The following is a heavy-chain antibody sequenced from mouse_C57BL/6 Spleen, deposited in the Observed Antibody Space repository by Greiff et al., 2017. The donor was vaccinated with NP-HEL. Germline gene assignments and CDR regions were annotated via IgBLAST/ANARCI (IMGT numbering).Heavy chain of an antibody. CDR1: GYTFTSYD. V-gene: IGHV1-85*01. J-gene: IGHJ2*01. CDR2: IYPRDGSP. Sequence: QVQLQQSGPELVKPGASVKLSCKASGYTFTSYDINWVKQRPGQGLEWIGWIYPRDGSPKYNEKFQGKATLTVDTSSSTAYMELHSLTSEDSAVYFCARSGIPRDYFDYGGQGTTLTVSS. CDR3: ARSGIPRDYFDY.